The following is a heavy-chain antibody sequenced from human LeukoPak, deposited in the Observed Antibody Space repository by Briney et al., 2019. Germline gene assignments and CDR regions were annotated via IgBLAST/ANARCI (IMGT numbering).Heavy chain of an antibody. CDR2: ISYDGSNK. J-gene: IGHJ4*02. Sequence: SGGSLRLSCAASGFTFSSYAMHWVRQAPGKGLEWVAVISYDGSNKYYADSVKGRFTISRDNSKNTLYLQMNSLRAEDTAVYYCARDGSGSYYRNLFDYWGQGTLVTVSS. D-gene: IGHD3-10*01. V-gene: IGHV3-30-3*01. CDR1: GFTFSSYA. CDR3: ARDGSGSYYRNLFDY.